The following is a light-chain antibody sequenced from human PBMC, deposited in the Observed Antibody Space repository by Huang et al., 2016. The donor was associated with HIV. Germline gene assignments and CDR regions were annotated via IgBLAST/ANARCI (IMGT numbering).Light chain of an antibody. CDR2: GES. CDR3: QQCGDSTWT. J-gene: IGKJ1*01. CDR1: QYVADAY. Sequence: EIVLTQSPGSLSLSPGERATLSGRASQYVADAYVAWYQHIPGQSPRLLIYGESRRAPGIPDRFSGSGFSTDFNLTISRLEPEDFAVYYCQQCGDSTWTFGQGTKVEVK. V-gene: IGKV3-20*01.